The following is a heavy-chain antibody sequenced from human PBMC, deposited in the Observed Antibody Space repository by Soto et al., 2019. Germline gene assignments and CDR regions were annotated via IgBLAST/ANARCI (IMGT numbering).Heavy chain of an antibody. J-gene: IGHJ5*02. CDR1: GGTFSSYT. CDR3: ARDHKFHDSSGNWFGP. V-gene: IGHV1-69*04. D-gene: IGHD3-3*01. Sequence: GASVKVSCKASGGTFSSYTISWVRQAPGQGLEWMGRIIPILGIANYAQKFQGRVTITADKSTSTAYMELSSLRSEDTAVYYCARDHKFHDSSGNWFGPWGQGTLVTVSS. CDR2: IIPILGIA.